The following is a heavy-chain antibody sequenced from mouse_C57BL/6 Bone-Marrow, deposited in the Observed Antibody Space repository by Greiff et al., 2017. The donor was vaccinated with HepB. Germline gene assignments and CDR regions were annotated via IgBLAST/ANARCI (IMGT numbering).Heavy chain of an antibody. Sequence: QVQLQQSGPGLVQPSQSLSITCTVSGFSLTSYGVHWVRQSPGKGLEWLGVIWSGGSTDYNAAFISRLSISKDNSKSQVFFKMNRLQADDTAIYYCARGPFDYWGQGTTLTVSS. CDR2: IWSGGST. CDR3: ARGPFDY. CDR1: GFSLTSYG. V-gene: IGHV2-2*01. J-gene: IGHJ2*01.